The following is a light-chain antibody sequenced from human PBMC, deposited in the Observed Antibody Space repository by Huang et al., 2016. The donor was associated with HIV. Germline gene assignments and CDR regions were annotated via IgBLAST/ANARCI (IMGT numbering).Light chain of an antibody. J-gene: IGKJ1*01. CDR2: DAS. V-gene: IGKV3-11*01. CDR1: QSVSKS. Sequence: EIVLTQSPATLSLSPGERATLSCRASQSVSKSLAWYQQKPGQTPKLLIYDASNRAAGIPARFSCSGAGTDFTLTISRLEPEDFALYYCHQRSDWPRTFGQGTKVEIK. CDR3: HQRSDWPRT.